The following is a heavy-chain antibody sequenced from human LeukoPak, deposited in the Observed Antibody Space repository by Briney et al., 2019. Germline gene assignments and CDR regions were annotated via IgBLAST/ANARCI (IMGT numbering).Heavy chain of an antibody. CDR2: IKSKTDGGTT. CDR3: TTDLDSSGYYYQFDY. CDR1: GFTFSNAW. V-gene: IGHV3-15*01. D-gene: IGHD3-22*01. Sequence: GGSLRLSCAASGFTFSNAWMSWVRKAPGKGLEWVGRIKSKTDGGTTDYAAPVKGRFTISGDDSKNTLYLQMNSLKTEDAAVYYCTTDLDSSGYYYQFDYWGQGTLVTVSS. J-gene: IGHJ4*02.